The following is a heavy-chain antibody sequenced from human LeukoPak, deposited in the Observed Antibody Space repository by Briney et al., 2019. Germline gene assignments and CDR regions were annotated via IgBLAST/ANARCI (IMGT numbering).Heavy chain of an antibody. Sequence: ASVKVSCKASGYTFTSYGISWVRQAPGQGLEWMGWISAYNGNTSYAQNLQGRVTLTTDTSTSTAYMEVRSLRSDDTAVYYCARAQTTGFGESLHYWGQGTLVTVSS. CDR1: GYTFTSYG. CDR2: ISAYNGNT. J-gene: IGHJ4*02. D-gene: IGHD3-10*01. CDR3: ARAQTTGFGESLHY. V-gene: IGHV1-18*01.